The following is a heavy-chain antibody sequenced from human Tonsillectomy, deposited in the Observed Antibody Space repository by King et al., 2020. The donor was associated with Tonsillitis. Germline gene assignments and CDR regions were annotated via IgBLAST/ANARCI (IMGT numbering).Heavy chain of an antibody. J-gene: IGHJ3*02. CDR1: AFTFSYYG. CDR2: ISYDGSNK. V-gene: IGHV3-30*18. Sequence: VQLVESGGGVVQPGRSLRLSCAASAFTFSYYGMHWVRQAPGKGLEWVALISYDGSNKYYADSVKGHFTISRDNSKNTLYLQMNSLRAEDTALYYCAKDEGAFDMWGQGTMVTVSS. CDR3: AKDEGAFDM.